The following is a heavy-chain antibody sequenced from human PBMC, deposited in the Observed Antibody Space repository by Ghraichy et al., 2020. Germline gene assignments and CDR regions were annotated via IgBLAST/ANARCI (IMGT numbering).Heavy chain of an antibody. CDR1: GFTFSNAW. Sequence: GGSLRLSCAASGFTFSNAWMSWVRQAPGKGLEWVGSIKSKTDGGTTDYAAPVKGRFTISRDDSKNTLYLQMNSLKTEDTAVYYCTTDFRREKYGSGEYWGQGTLVTVSS. J-gene: IGHJ4*02. D-gene: IGHD3-10*01. V-gene: IGHV3-15*01. CDR2: IKSKTDGGTT. CDR3: TTDFRREKYGSGEY.